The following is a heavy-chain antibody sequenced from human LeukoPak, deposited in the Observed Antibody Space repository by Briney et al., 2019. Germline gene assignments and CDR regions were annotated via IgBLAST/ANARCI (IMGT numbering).Heavy chain of an antibody. D-gene: IGHD4-17*01. CDR2: ISAYNGNT. Sequence: ASVKVSCKASGYTFTSYGISWVRQAPGQGLEWMGWISAYNGNTNYAQKLQGRVTMTTDTSTSTAYMELRSLRSDDTAVYYCARDLGLGGDYPYCFDYWGQGTLVTVSS. J-gene: IGHJ4*02. V-gene: IGHV1-18*04. CDR1: GYTFTSYG. CDR3: ARDLGLGGDYPYCFDY.